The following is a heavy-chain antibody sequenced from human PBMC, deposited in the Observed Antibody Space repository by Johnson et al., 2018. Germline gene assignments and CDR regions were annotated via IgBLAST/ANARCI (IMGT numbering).Heavy chain of an antibody. Sequence: VQLVESGAEVKKXGESLKIXCKGSGYSFTNYWIAWVRQMPGKGLEWMGIIYPGDSDTRYGPSFQGPVTISADKSISTAYLQWSSLKASDTAMYYCARLFYVVVPPDAFDIWGQGTMVTVSS. CDR1: GYSFTNYW. CDR2: IYPGDSDT. J-gene: IGHJ3*02. CDR3: ARLFYVVVPPDAFDI. D-gene: IGHD2-15*01. V-gene: IGHV5-51*03.